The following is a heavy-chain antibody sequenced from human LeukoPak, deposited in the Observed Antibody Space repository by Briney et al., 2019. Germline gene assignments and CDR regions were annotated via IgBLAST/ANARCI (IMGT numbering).Heavy chain of an antibody. J-gene: IGHJ4*02. Sequence: PGGSLRLSCAASGFTVSSNYMSWVRQAPGKGLEWVSYISSSGSTIYYADSVKGRFTISRDNAKNSLYLQMNSLRAEDTAVYYCARERQWLVHYVFDYWGQGTLVTVSS. V-gene: IGHV3-11*01. CDR1: GFTVSSNY. CDR2: ISSSGSTI. D-gene: IGHD6-19*01. CDR3: ARERQWLVHYVFDY.